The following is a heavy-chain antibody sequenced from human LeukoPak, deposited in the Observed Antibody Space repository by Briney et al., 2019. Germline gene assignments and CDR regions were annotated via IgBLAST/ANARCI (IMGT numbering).Heavy chain of an antibody. D-gene: IGHD2-2*01. V-gene: IGHV4-31*02. CDR3: ARSPAAISFGFDP. CDR1: GFTFSSYAMH. Sequence: LRLSCAASGFTFSSYAMHWVRQHPGKGLEWIGYIYYSGSTYYNPSLKSRVTISVDTSKNQFSLKLSSVTAADTAVYYCARSPAAISFGFDPWGQGTLVTVSS. J-gene: IGHJ5*02. CDR2: IYYSGST.